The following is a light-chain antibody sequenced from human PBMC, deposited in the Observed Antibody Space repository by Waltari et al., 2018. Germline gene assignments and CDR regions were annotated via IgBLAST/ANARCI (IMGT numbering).Light chain of an antibody. CDR2: KAS. J-gene: IGKJ1*01. CDR3: QHYNNYSPWT. CDR1: QNINSW. V-gene: IGKV1-5*03. Sequence: DIQMTQSPSTLSASVGDIVTITCRASQNINSWLAWYQQKPGKAPKLLIYKASSLESGVPSRFSGSGSGTEFTLTITSLQPDDFATYFCQHYNNYSPWTFGQGTKVEVK.